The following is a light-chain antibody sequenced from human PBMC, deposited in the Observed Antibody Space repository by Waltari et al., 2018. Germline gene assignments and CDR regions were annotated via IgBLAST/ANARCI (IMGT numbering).Light chain of an antibody. CDR2: QDT. J-gene: IGLJ3*02. V-gene: IGLV3-1*01. CDR1: HLGNKY. Sequence: YDLTQPPSVSVSPGQAASITCSGDHLGNKYVCWYPQKPGQSPLLLIYQDTKRPSGIPERFSGSVSGNTVTLTISATQALDEADYYCQAWDSNVNWVFGGGTKLTVL. CDR3: QAWDSNVNWV.